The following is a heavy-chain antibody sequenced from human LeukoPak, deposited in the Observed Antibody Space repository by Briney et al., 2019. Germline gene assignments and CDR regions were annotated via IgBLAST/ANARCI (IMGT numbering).Heavy chain of an antibody. Sequence: SETLSLTCTVSGGSISSYYWSWIRQPPGKGLEWIVYIYYSGSTNYNPSLKSRVTISVDTSKNQFSLKLSSVTAADTAVYYCARVPEDDYYDSSGYSDYWGEGTLVTVS. J-gene: IGHJ4*02. D-gene: IGHD3-22*01. CDR2: IYYSGST. CDR3: ARVPEDDYYDSSGYSDY. V-gene: IGHV4-59*01. CDR1: GGSISSYY.